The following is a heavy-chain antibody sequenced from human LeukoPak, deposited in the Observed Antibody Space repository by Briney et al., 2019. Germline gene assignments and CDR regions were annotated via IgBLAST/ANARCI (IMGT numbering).Heavy chain of an antibody. D-gene: IGHD5-12*01. V-gene: IGHV3-7*01. CDR1: GFTFSSYW. CDR3: ASDIVATIFSY. Sequence: QPGGSLRLSCAASGFTFSSYWMSWVRQTPGKGLEWVANIKQDGSGKYYVDSVKGRFTISRDNAKNSLYLQMNSLRAEDTAVYYCASDIVATIFSYWGQGTLVTVSS. J-gene: IGHJ4*02. CDR2: IKQDGSGK.